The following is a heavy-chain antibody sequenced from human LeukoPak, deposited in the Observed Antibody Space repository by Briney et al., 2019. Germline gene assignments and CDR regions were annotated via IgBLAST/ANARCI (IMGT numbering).Heavy chain of an antibody. Sequence: PGGSLRLSCAASGFTFSSYGMSWVRQAPGKGLEWVSAISSNGGSTYYANSVKGRFTISRDNSKNTLYLQMGSLRAEDMAVYYCARSGGSGSYYARYYYYYMDVWGKGTTVTVSS. V-gene: IGHV3-64*01. CDR2: ISSNGGST. J-gene: IGHJ6*03. CDR3: ARSGGSGSYYARYYYYYMDV. CDR1: GFTFSSYG. D-gene: IGHD3-10*01.